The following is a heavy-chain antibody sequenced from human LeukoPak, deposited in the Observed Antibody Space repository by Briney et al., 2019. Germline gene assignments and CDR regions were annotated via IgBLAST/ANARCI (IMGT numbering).Heavy chain of an antibody. D-gene: IGHD3-10*01. CDR3: AKVSIWFGEEIDY. J-gene: IGHJ4*02. V-gene: IGHV3-23*01. CDR1: GFTFSSYA. Sequence: GGSLRLSCAASGFTFSSYAMSWVRQAPGKGLEWVSAISGSGGSTYYADSVKGRFTISRDNSKNTLYLQMNSLRAEDTAVYYRAKVSIWFGEEIDYWGQGTLVTVSS. CDR2: ISGSGGST.